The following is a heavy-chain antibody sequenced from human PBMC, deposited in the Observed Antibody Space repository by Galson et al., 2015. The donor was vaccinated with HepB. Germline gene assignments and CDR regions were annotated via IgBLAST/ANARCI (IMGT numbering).Heavy chain of an antibody. CDR3: ARGGVYCSGGSCYSNYFDY. J-gene: IGHJ4*02. CDR2: IWYDGSNK. D-gene: IGHD2-15*01. V-gene: IGHV3-33*08. Sequence: SLRLSCAASGFTFSSYGMHWVRQAPGKGLEWVAVIWYDGSNKYYADSVKGRFTISRDNSKNTLYLQMNSLRAEGTAVYYCARGGVYCSGGSCYSNYFDYWGQGTLVTVSS. CDR1: GFTFSSYG.